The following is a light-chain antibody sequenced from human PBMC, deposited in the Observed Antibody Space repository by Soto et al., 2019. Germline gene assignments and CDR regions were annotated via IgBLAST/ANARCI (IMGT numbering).Light chain of an antibody. V-gene: IGLV2-8*01. Sequence: QSALTQPPSASGSPGQSVTISCAGTVSDVGGYNYVSWYQQHPGKVPQLMIYQVSKRPSGVPDRFSASKSDTTASLTISGLLAEDEGDYYCMSYAGGNRFVFGTGTKLTVL. CDR3: MSYAGGNRFV. CDR2: QVS. CDR1: VSDVGGYNY. J-gene: IGLJ1*01.